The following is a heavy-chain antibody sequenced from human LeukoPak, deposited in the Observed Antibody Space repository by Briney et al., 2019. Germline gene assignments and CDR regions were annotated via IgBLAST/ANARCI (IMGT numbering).Heavy chain of an antibody. CDR1: GGTFSSYA. CDR3: AFSGRYSGSYLDY. J-gene: IGHJ4*02. Sequence: ASVKVSCKASGGTFSSYAISWVRQAPGQGLEWMGGIIPIFGTASYAQKFQGRVTITADESTSTAYMELSSLRSEDTAVYYCAFSGRYSGSYLDYWGQGTLVTVSS. D-gene: IGHD1-26*01. CDR2: IIPIFGTA. V-gene: IGHV1-69*13.